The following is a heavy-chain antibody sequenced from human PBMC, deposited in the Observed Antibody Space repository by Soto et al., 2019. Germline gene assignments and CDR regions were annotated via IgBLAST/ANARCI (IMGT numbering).Heavy chain of an antibody. V-gene: IGHV3-15*07. CDR1: GFPFSNAW. CDR2: VKSKTDGGSS. J-gene: IGHJ4*01. CDR3: TTDSPTTLPEIRFDY. Sequence: EVQLVESGGGLVKPGGSLRLSCAASGFPFSNAWINWVRQVPGKGLEWVGRVKSKTDGGSSDYAAPVKGRFAVSRDDSKNIVYLQMNSLKIEDTGVYYCTTDSPTTLPEIRFDYWGHGTQVTVSS. D-gene: IGHD1-26*01.